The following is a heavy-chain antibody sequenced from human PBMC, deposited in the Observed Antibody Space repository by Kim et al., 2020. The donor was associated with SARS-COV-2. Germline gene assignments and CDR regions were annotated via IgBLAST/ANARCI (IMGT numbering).Heavy chain of an antibody. V-gene: IGHV3-7*01. Sequence: GGSLRFSCAASGFTFSSYWMSWVRQAPGKGLEWVANIKQDGSEKYYVDSVKGRFTISRDNAKNSLYLQMNSLRAEDTAVYYCARDYCSGGSCYSNSFDIWGQGTMVTVSS. CDR3: ARDYCSGGSCYSNSFDI. J-gene: IGHJ3*02. D-gene: IGHD2-15*01. CDR2: IKQDGSEK. CDR1: GFTFSSYW.